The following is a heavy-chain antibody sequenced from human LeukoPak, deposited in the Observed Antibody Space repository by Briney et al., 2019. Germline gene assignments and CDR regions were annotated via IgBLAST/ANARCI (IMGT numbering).Heavy chain of an antibody. CDR1: GFTFSSYE. V-gene: IGHV3-48*03. CDR2: ISSSGSTI. Sequence: GESLRLSCAASGFTFSSYEMNWVRQAPGKGLEWVSYISSSGSTIYYADSVKGRSTISRDNAKNSLYLQMNSLRAEDTAVYYCAELGITMIGGVWGKGTTVTISS. J-gene: IGHJ6*04. CDR3: AELGITMIGGV. D-gene: IGHD3-10*02.